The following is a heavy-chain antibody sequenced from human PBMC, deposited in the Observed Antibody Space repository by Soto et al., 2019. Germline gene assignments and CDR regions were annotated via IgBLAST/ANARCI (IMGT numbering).Heavy chain of an antibody. CDR2: IYYSGST. CDR3: ARDIAAAGNFDY. CDR1: GGSISSGGYY. V-gene: IGHV4-31*03. Sequence: PSETLSLTCTVPGGSISSGGYYWSWIRQHPGKGLEWIGYIYYSGSTYYNPSLKSRVTISVDTSKNQFSLKLSSVTAADTAVYYCARDIAAAGNFDYWGQGTLVTSPQ. J-gene: IGHJ4*02. D-gene: IGHD6-13*01.